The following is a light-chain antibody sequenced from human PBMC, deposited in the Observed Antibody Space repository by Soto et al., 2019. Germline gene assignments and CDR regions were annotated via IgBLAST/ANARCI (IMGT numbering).Light chain of an antibody. CDR2: EAS. V-gene: IGLV2-14*01. J-gene: IGLJ1*01. CDR1: SGDVGGYYY. CDR3: SSYTAGGTI. Sequence: QSALTQPASVSGSPGQSITISCTGTSGDVGGYYYVSWYQQLPGKAPKLMISEASNRPSGVSNRFSGSESGNTASLTISGLQAEDEADYYCSSYTAGGTIFGTGTKVTVL.